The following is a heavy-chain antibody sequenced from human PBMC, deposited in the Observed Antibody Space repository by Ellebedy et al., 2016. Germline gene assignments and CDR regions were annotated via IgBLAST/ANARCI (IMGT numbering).Heavy chain of an antibody. CDR1: GFTFSSYW. J-gene: IGHJ4*02. CDR2: ISGSSITI. CDR3: AKGTMDYLYH. Sequence: GESLKISXAASGFTFSSYWMSWVRQAPGKGLEWISYISGSSITISYADSVKGRFTISRDSAKNSLYLQMNSLRAEDTALYYCAKGTMDYLYHWGQGTLVTVSS. V-gene: IGHV3-48*04. D-gene: IGHD4/OR15-4a*01.